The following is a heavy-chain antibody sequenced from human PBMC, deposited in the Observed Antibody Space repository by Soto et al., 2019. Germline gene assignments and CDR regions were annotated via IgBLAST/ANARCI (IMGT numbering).Heavy chain of an antibody. V-gene: IGHV3-23*01. CDR1: GFTFSSHA. CDR2: VDGSGGDT. J-gene: IGHJ4*02. D-gene: IGHD1-7*01. Sequence: GGSLRLSCAASGFTFSSHAMGWLRQAPGTGPEWVAFVDGSGGDTSYADSVKGRFTISRDNSKNTLYLQMNSLRAEDTAVYYCARDGIGGTAFRGFLDYWGQGTLVTVSS. CDR3: ARDGIGGTAFRGFLDY.